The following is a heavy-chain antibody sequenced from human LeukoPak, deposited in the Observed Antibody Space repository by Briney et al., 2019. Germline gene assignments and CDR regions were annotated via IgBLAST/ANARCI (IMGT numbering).Heavy chain of an antibody. J-gene: IGHJ6*04. CDR1: GYTFTGYY. CDR3: ARGFYAGGEMDV. V-gene: IGHV1-2*02. D-gene: IGHD2-21*01. Sequence: ASVKVSCKASGYTFTGYYMHWVRQAPGQGLEWMGWINPNSGGTNYAQKLQGRVTMTRDTSISTAYMELSRLRSDDTAVYCCARGFYAGGEMDVWGKGTTVTVSP. CDR2: INPNSGGT.